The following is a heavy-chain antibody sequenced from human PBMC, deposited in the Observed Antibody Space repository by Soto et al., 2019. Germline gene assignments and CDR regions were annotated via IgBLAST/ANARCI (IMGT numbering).Heavy chain of an antibody. CDR3: PTDYYLSIVIIRFDS. CDR1: GFTFSNAW. J-gene: IGHJ4*01. CDR2: IKSKTAGGTT. D-gene: IGHD3-10*01. V-gene: IGHV3-15*07. Sequence: EVHLVESGGGFVKPGGSLRLSCAASGFTFSNAWINWVRQAPGKGLEWVGRIKSKTAGGTTDFAASVKGRFAISRDDSKPMVHLQMNRLKTEDTAVYYCPTDYYLSIVIIRFDSWGHGTLVTVSS.